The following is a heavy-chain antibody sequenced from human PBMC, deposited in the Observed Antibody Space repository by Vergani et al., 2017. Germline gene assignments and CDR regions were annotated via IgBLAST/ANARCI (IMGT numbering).Heavy chain of an antibody. CDR1: GGSISSGGYS. V-gene: IGHV4-30-2*01. CDR3: ARELLWFGESTTSWFDP. CDR2: IYHSGST. J-gene: IGHJ5*02. D-gene: IGHD3-10*01. Sequence: QLQLQESGSGLVKPSQTLSLTCAVSGGSISSGGYSWSWIRQPPGKGLEWIGYIYHSGSTYYNPSLKSRVTISVDRSKNQFSLKLSSVTAADTAVCYCARELLWFGESTTSWFDPWGQGTLVTVSS.